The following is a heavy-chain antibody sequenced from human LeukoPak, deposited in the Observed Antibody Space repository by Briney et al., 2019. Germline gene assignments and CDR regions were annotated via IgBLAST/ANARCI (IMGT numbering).Heavy chain of an antibody. J-gene: IGHJ3*02. V-gene: IGHV1-8*01. Sequence: ASVKVSCKASGYTFTSYDINWVRQATGQGLEWMGWMNPNSGNTGYAQKFQGRVTMTRNTSISTAYMELSSLRSEDTAVYYCARVQDIVVVPAAITERDAFDIWGQGTMVTVSS. CDR3: ARVQDIVVVPAAITERDAFDI. CDR1: GYTFTSYD. CDR2: MNPNSGNT. D-gene: IGHD2-2*01.